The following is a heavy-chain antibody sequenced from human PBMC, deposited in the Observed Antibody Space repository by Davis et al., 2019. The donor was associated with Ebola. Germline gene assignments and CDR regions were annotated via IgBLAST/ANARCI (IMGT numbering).Heavy chain of an antibody. J-gene: IGHJ4*02. CDR2: FYYNLAT. Sequence: PSETLSLTCTVSGDSISSSDHYWGWIRQAPGKGLQWVGNFYYNLATHYSPSLESRVTISVDTSKNQFSLRLNSVTAADTAIYYCAREDYRGGGFDYWGQGTLVPVSS. D-gene: IGHD2-21*01. V-gene: IGHV4-39*07. CDR1: GDSISSSDHY. CDR3: AREDYRGGGFDY.